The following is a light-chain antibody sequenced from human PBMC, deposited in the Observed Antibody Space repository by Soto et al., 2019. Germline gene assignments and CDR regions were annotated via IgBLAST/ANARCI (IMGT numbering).Light chain of an antibody. V-gene: IGKV1-39*01. CDR3: QQSHSTPFT. CDR2: TAS. Sequence: DIQMTQSPSSLSASVGDRVTITCRASQSIRYYLNWYQQKPGKAPNLLIYTASSLQSGVPSRFSGGGSGTDFTLTISSLQPEDYATYHCQQSHSTPFTFGGGTKVEIK. J-gene: IGKJ4*01. CDR1: QSIRYY.